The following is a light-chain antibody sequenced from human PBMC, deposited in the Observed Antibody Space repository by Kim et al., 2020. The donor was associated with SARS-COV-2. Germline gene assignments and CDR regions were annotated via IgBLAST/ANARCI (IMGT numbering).Light chain of an antibody. Sequence: LSPGDTATLSCRAGQTIFPYLAWNQQKPGQPPRLLIYDASNRAADVPARFSGSGSGTDFTLTISSLEPEDFAVYFCQQRNFWPITFGQGTRLEIK. CDR3: QQRNFWPIT. CDR1: QTIFPY. CDR2: DAS. V-gene: IGKV3-11*01. J-gene: IGKJ5*01.